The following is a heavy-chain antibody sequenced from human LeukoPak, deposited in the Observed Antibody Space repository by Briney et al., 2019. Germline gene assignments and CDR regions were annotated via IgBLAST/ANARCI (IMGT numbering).Heavy chain of an antibody. CDR1: GGSISSHY. CDR2: IYYSGST. D-gene: IGHD2-2*01. Sequence: SETLSLTCTVSGGSISSHYWSWIRQPPGKGLEWIGNIYYSGSTNYNPSLKSRVTISVDTSKNQFSLKLSSVTAADTAVYYCARAVSTSWTYYYYYYYMDVWGKGTTVTVSS. J-gene: IGHJ6*03. V-gene: IGHV4-59*11. CDR3: ARAVSTSWTYYYYYYYMDV.